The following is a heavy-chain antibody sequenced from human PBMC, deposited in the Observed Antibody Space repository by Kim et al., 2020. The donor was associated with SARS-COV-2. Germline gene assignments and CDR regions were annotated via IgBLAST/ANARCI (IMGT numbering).Heavy chain of an antibody. V-gene: IGHV3-33*01. D-gene: IGHD3-10*01. CDR3: ARDLITMVRGVLAGDFDY. Sequence: GGSLRLSCAASGFTFSSYGMHWVRQAPGKGLEWVAVIWYDGSNKYYADSVKGRFTISRDNSKNTLYLQMNSLRAEDTDVYYCARDLITMVRGVLAGDFDYWGQGTLVTVSS. CDR2: IWYDGSNK. CDR1: GFTFSSYG. J-gene: IGHJ4*02.